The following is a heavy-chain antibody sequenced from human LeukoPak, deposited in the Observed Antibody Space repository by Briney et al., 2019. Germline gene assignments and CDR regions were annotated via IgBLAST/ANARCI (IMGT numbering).Heavy chain of an antibody. D-gene: IGHD5-18*01. CDR3: ARHQAMVTPYYFDY. Sequence: SETLPLTCTVSGGSISSYYWSWIRQPPGKGLEWIGYIYYSGSTNYNPSLKSRVTISVDTSKNQFSLKLSSVTAADTAVYYCARHQAMVTPYYFDYWGQGTLVTVSS. CDR1: GGSISSYY. CDR2: IYYSGST. J-gene: IGHJ4*02. V-gene: IGHV4-59*08.